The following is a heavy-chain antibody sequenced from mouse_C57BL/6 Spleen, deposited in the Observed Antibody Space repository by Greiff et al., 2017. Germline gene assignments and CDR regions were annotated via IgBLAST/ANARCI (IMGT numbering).Heavy chain of an antibody. Sequence: QVQLQQSGAELVMPGASVKLSCKASGYTFTSYWMHWVKQRPGQGLEWIGEIDPSDSYTNYNQKFKGKSTLTVDKSSSTAYMQLSSLTSEDSAVYYCASQGFFAPWFAYWGQGTLVTVSA. CDR3: ASQGFFAPWFAY. J-gene: IGHJ3*01. V-gene: IGHV1-69*01. CDR1: GYTFTSYW. CDR2: IDPSDSYT. D-gene: IGHD3-2*02.